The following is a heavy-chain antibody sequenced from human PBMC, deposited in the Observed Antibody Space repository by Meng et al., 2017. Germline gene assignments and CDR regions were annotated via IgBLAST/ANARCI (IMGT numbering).Heavy chain of an antibody. CDR3: AKDLRRKPGIAVAGPPPETDY. D-gene: IGHD6-19*01. V-gene: IGHV3-23*01. CDR1: GFTFSSYS. CDR2: ISGSGGST. J-gene: IGHJ4*02. Sequence: GESLKISCATSGFTFSSYSMNWVRQAPGKGLEWVSAISGSGGSTYYADSVKGRFTISRDNSKNTLYLQMNSLRAEDTAVYYCAKDLRRKPGIAVAGPPPETDYWGQGTLVTVSS.